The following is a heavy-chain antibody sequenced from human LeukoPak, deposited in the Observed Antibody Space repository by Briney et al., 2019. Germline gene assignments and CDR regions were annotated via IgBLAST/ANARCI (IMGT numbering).Heavy chain of an antibody. CDR1: GGSISSNY. V-gene: IGHV4-59*01. J-gene: IGHJ4*02. Sequence: PSETLSLTCTVSGGSISSNYWSWVRQPPGKGMECIVYIYSSGTTYYYPSLKTRVTISSETSKLQFSLRLNSVTAADTAMYYCARWIPSGSSFDYWGQGNLVTVSS. CDR2: IYSSGTT. D-gene: IGHD2-15*01. CDR3: ARWIPSGSSFDY.